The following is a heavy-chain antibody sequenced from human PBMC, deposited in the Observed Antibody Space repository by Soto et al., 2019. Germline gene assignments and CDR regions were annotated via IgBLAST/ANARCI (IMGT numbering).Heavy chain of an antibody. CDR1: GFTFSDYY. CDR3: ASAGTYSSSWYYYYYGMDV. Sequence: GSLRLSCAASGFTFSDYYMSWIRQAPGKGLEWVSYISSSGSTIYYADSVKGRFTISRDNAKNSLYLQMNSLRAEDTAVYYCASAGTYSSSWYYYYYGMDVWGQGTTVTVSS. CDR2: ISSSGSTI. J-gene: IGHJ6*02. V-gene: IGHV3-11*01. D-gene: IGHD6-13*01.